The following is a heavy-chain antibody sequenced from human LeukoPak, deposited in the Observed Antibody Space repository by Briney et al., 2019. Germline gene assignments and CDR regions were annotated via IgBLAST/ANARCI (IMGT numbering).Heavy chain of an antibody. CDR2: INSDGSST. CDR1: GFTFSSYW. Sequence: GGSLRLSCAASGFTFSSYWMHWVRRAPGKGLVWVSRINSDGSSTSYADSVKGRFTISRDNAKNTLYLQMNSLRAEDTAVYYCARASYSGSYLGYWGQGTLVTVSS. V-gene: IGHV3-74*01. CDR3: ARASYSGSYLGY. J-gene: IGHJ4*02. D-gene: IGHD1-26*01.